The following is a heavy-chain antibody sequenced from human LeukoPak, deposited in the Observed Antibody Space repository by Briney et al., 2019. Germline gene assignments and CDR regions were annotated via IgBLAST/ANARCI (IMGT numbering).Heavy chain of an antibody. Sequence: GGSLRLSCAASGFTFSNFGMHWVSQTPGKGLECVAIISYDGSNKYYADSVKGRFTISRDNSKSTLSLKLSSLGVEDTAVYYCAKERCSGSACYIFDSWGQGTLVIVSA. CDR3: AKERCSGSACYIFDS. D-gene: IGHD2-15*01. CDR1: GFTFSNFG. J-gene: IGHJ4*02. CDR2: ISYDGSNK. V-gene: IGHV3-30*18.